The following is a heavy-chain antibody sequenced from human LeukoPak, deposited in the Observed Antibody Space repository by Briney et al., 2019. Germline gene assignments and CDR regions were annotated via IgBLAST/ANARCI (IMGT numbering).Heavy chain of an antibody. V-gene: IGHV4-31*03. D-gene: IGHD6-6*01. CDR1: GGSISSGVYY. J-gene: IGHJ4*02. CDR2: IYYSGST. Sequence: SETLSLTCTASGGSISSGVYYWSWIRQHPGKGLEWIGYIYYSGSTYYNPSLKSRVTISVDTSKNQFSLKLSSVTAADTAVYYCARGGVGFSSSSGLDYWGQGTLVTVSS. CDR3: ARGGVGFSSSSGLDY.